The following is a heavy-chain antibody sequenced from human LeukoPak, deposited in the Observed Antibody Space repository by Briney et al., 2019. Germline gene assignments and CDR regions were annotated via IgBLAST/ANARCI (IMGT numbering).Heavy chain of an antibody. V-gene: IGHV4-4*07. J-gene: IGHJ4*02. Sequence: PSQTLSLTCTVSGGSISSYYWSWIRQPAGKGLEWIGRIYTSGSTNYNPSTTGNTNYNPSPRSRVTMSLDTSKNEFSLKLSSVTAADAAVYDCARDQGVRPLYYFDYWGRGALVTVSS. CDR3: ARDQGVRPLYYFDY. D-gene: IGHD3-10*01. CDR2: IYTSGSTNYNPSTTGNT. CDR1: GGSISSYY.